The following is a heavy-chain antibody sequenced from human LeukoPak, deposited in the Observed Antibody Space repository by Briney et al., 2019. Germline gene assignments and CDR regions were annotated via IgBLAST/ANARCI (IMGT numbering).Heavy chain of an antibody. CDR1: GYTFTSYD. D-gene: IGHD1-26*01. Sequence: GASVKVSCKASGYTFTSYDINWVRQATGQGLEWMGWMNPNSGNTGYAQKFQGRVTITRNTSISTAYMELSSLRSEDTAVYYCARIRVPWEPLGDAFDIWGQGTMVTVSS. CDR2: MNPNSGNT. CDR3: ARIRVPWEPLGDAFDI. J-gene: IGHJ3*02. V-gene: IGHV1-8*03.